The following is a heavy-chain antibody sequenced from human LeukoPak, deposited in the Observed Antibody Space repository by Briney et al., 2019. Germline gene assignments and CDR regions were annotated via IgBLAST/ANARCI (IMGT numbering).Heavy chain of an antibody. J-gene: IGHJ4*02. CDR3: TTGDDFWSGYYRYFDY. V-gene: IGHV3-15*01. CDR1: GFTFSNAW. D-gene: IGHD3-3*01. CDR2: IKSKTDGGTT. Sequence: GGSLRLSCAASGFTFSNAWMSWVRQAPGKGLEWVGRIKSKTDGGTTDYAAPVKGRFTISRDDSKNTLYLQMNSLKTEDTAVYYCTTGDDFWSGYYRYFDYWGQGTLVTVSS.